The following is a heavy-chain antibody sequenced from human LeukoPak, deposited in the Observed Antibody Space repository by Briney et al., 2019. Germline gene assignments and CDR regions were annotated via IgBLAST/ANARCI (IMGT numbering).Heavy chain of an antibody. J-gene: IGHJ6*02. CDR1: GFTFSSYA. CDR3: ARQTGYSTWNGMDV. V-gene: IGHV3-30-3*01. D-gene: IGHD6-13*01. Sequence: PGRSLRLSCAASGFTFSSYAMHWVRQAPGKGLEWVAVISYDGSNNYYADSVKGRFTISRDNSKNTLYLQMNSLRAEDTAVYYCARQTGYSTWNGMDVWGQGTTVTVSS. CDR2: ISYDGSNN.